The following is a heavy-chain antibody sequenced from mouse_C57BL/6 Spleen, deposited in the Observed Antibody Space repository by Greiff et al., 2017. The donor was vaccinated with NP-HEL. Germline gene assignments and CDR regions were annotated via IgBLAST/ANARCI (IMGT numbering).Heavy chain of an antibody. D-gene: IGHD3-3*01. V-gene: IGHV5-9-1*02. Sequence: DVHLVESGEGLVKPGGSLKLSCAASGFTFSSYAMSWVRQTPEKRLEWVAYISSGGDYIYYADTVKGRFTISRDNARNTLYLQMSSLKSEDTAMYYCTRDLGEGGYFDYWGQGTTLTVSS. CDR2: ISSGGDYI. CDR3: TRDLGEGGYFDY. J-gene: IGHJ2*01. CDR1: GFTFSSYA.